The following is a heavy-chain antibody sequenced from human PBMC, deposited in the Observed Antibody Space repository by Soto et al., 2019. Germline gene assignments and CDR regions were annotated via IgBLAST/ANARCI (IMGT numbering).Heavy chain of an antibody. CDR1: GDSISTYY. V-gene: IGHV4-59*08. CDR2: IYYGGST. J-gene: IGHJ4*02. D-gene: IGHD7-27*01. Sequence: QVQLQESGPGLVKPSETLSLTCTVSGDSISTYYWTWIRQSPGKGLEWIAFIYYGGSTNYNPSLKSRVXXXVXASKNQCSLKLNSVTAADTAVYYCARPGRDWGSLDYWGQGTLVTVSS. CDR3: ARPGRDWGSLDY.